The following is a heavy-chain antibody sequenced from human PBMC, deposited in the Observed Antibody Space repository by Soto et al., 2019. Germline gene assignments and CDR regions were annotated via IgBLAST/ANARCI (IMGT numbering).Heavy chain of an antibody. V-gene: IGHV3-9*01. CDR1: GFTFDDYA. CDR3: AKDMRNGDILTGFDY. D-gene: IGHD3-9*01. CDR2: ISWNSGSI. Sequence: DVQLVESGGGLVQPGRSLRLSCAASGFTFDDYAMHWVRQAPGKGLEWVSGISWNSGSIGYADSVKGRFTISRDNAKNSVYLQMNSLRAEDTALYYCAKDMRNGDILTGFDYWGQGTLVTVSS. J-gene: IGHJ4*02.